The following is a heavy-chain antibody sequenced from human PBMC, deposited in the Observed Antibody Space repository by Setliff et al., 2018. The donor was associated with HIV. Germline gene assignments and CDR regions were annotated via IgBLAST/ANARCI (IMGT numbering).Heavy chain of an antibody. CDR1: GGSVNIFY. J-gene: IGHJ4*02. CDR2: LHYSGST. D-gene: IGHD3-10*01. V-gene: IGHV4-59*08. CDR3: AGSLVDYGSGVSGLDY. Sequence: SETLSFTCTVSGGSVNIFYWSWIRQPPGKGLEWLGYLHYSGSTYYNPSLKSRVTISADTSKNQFSLKLSSVTAADTAVYYCAGSLVDYGSGVSGLDYWGQGILVTVSS.